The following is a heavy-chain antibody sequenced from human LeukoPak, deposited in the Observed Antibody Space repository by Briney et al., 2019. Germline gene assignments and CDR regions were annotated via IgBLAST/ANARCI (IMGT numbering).Heavy chain of an antibody. CDR2: IRYDGSNK. CDR3: AKEGGLGYCSGGSCYPSPLQGSTGNWFDP. V-gene: IGHV3-30*02. D-gene: IGHD2-15*01. CDR1: GFTFSSYG. Sequence: GGSLRLSCAASGFTFSSYGMHWVRQAPGKGLEWVAFIRYDGSNKYYADSVKGRFTISRDNSKNTLYLQMNSLRAEDTAVYYCAKEGGLGYCSGGSCYPSPLQGSTGNWFDPWGQGTLVTVSS. J-gene: IGHJ5*02.